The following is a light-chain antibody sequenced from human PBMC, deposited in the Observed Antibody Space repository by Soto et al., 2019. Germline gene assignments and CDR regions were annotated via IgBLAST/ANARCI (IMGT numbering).Light chain of an antibody. CDR1: PRIRTW. Sequence: IQMTQSPSILSASVGDRVTLTCRASPRIRTWLAWHQQTPEKAPKLLIHDASTGDSGVPSRFSGIGSGTEFTLTVSSQQHDDFPTYYCQQRYRNPPTFGQGTKV. CDR3: QQRYRNPPT. J-gene: IGKJ1*01. CDR2: DAS. V-gene: IGKV1-5*01.